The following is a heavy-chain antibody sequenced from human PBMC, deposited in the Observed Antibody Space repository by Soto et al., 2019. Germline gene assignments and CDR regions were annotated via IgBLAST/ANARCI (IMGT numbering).Heavy chain of an antibody. V-gene: IGHV3-23*01. D-gene: IGHD2-15*01. CDR3: AKPGRTATPTPDY. J-gene: IGHJ4*02. CDR1: GFTFSSYA. Sequence: EVQLLESGGGLVQPGGSLRLSCAASGFTFSSYAMSWVRQAPGKGLEWVSAISGSGGSTYYADSVKGRFTISRDNSKNTRYLQRNSVRAEDTAVYYCAKPGRTATPTPDYWGQGTLVAVAS. CDR2: ISGSGGST.